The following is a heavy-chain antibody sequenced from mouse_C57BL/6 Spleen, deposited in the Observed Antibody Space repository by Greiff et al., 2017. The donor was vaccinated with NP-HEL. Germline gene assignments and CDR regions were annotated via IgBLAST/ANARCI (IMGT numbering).Heavy chain of an antibody. D-gene: IGHD2-3*01. CDR3: AREENDGYYVPWFAY. CDR2: IYPRDGST. J-gene: IGHJ3*01. V-gene: IGHV1-78*01. Sequence: QVQLQQSDAELVKPGASVKISCKVSGYTFTDHTIHWMKQRPEQGLEWIGYIYPRDGSTKYNEKFKGKATLTADKSSSTAYMQLNSLTSEDSAVYFCAREENDGYYVPWFAYWGQGTLVTVSA. CDR1: GYTFTDHT.